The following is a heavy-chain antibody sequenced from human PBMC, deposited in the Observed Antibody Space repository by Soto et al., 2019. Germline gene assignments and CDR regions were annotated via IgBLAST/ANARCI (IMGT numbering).Heavy chain of an antibody. D-gene: IGHD3-3*01. V-gene: IGHV1-69*13. Sequence: SSVKVSCKASVGNFSSYAITWVRQAPGQGLEWMGGIIPIFGTANYAQKFQGRVTITADESTSTAYMELSSLRSEDTAVYYCARDFGVVIIRDYYYYGMDVWG. CDR1: VGNFSSYA. CDR3: ARDFGVVIIRDYYYYGMDV. CDR2: IIPIFGTA. J-gene: IGHJ6*02.